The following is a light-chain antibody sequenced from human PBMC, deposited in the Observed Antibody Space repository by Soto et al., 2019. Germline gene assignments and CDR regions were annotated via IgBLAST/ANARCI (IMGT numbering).Light chain of an antibody. Sequence: DIQMTQSPSTLSASVGDRVTITCRASQSISTWLAWYQHKPGKAPNLLIYKASNLESGVPSRFSGSGYGTEFTLTISSLQPDAFTTYYCQQYDSYPYTFGQGTKLEIK. CDR2: KAS. J-gene: IGKJ2*01. CDR3: QQYDSYPYT. V-gene: IGKV1-5*03. CDR1: QSISTW.